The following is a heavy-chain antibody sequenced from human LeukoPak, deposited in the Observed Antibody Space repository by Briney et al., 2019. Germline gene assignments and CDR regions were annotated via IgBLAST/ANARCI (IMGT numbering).Heavy chain of an antibody. CDR1: HVSLSTYY. J-gene: IGHJ4*02. CDR2: IHYTGST. CDR3: ARGRYYYDSSGYYYFDY. V-gene: IGHV4-59*01. Sequence: SETLSLTCTVSHVSLSTYYWSWIWQPPGKGLEWMGYIHYTGSTKYNPSLKSRVTISVDTSRNQFSLKLSSVTAADTAVYYCARGRYYYDSSGYYYFDYWGQGTLVTVSS. D-gene: IGHD3-22*01.